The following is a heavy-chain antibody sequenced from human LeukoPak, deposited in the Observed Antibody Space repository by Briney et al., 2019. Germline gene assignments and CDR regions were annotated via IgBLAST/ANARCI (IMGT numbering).Heavy chain of an antibody. Sequence: ASVPETFQGSGFTFLRYLWHGLRQAPGQGLEWMGWIIPNSGGSNYAEKFQGRVTMTRDTSISTAYMELSRLTSDDTAVYYCARGVYGGKEVDYWGQGTLVTVSS. CDR2: IIPNSGGS. D-gene: IGHD4-23*01. J-gene: IGHJ4*02. CDR3: ARGVYGGKEVDY. CDR1: GFTFLRYL. V-gene: IGHV1-2*02.